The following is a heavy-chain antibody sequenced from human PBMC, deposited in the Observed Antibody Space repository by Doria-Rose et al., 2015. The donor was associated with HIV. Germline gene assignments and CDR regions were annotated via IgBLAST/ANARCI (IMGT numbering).Heavy chain of an antibody. J-gene: IGHJ6*02. V-gene: IGHV3-53*01. Sequence: VPLVQSGGGLIQPGGSLRLSCAASGFTVSSNYMSWVRQAPGKGLEWVSVFYSGISTYYADSAKGRFTISRDNSKSTLYLQMNSLRAEDTAVYYCARDLPFETGSSSSGMDVWGQGTTVIASS. CDR3: ARDLPFETGSSSSGMDV. CDR2: FYSGIST. D-gene: IGHD6-6*01. CDR1: GFTVSSNY.